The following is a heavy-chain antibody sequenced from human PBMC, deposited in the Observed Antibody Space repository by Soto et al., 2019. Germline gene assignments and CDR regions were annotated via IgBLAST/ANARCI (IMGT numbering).Heavy chain of an antibody. D-gene: IGHD6-6*01. Sequence: GESLKISCKGSGYSFTSYWIGWVRQMPGNGLEWMGIIYPGDSDTRYIPSFQGQVTISADKSISTAYLQWSSLKASDTAMYYCARHLYSSSSDNYYYGMDVWGQGTTVTVSS. CDR2: IYPGDSDT. CDR1: GYSFTSYW. V-gene: IGHV5-51*01. J-gene: IGHJ6*02. CDR3: ARHLYSSSSDNYYYGMDV.